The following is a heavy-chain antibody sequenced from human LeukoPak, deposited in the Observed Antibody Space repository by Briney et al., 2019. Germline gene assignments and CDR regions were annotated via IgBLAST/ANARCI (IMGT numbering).Heavy chain of an antibody. CDR3: VKGSWFFGD. J-gene: IGHJ4*02. V-gene: IGHV3-74*01. CDR1: GFTFSSYW. D-gene: IGHD6-13*01. Sequence: GGSLRLSCAASGFTFSSYWMHWVRQAPGKGLVWVSRINSDGSNTNYADSVKGRFTISRDNAKNTVYLQMNSLRADDTAVYYCVKGSWFFGDWGQGTLVTVSS. CDR2: INSDGSNT.